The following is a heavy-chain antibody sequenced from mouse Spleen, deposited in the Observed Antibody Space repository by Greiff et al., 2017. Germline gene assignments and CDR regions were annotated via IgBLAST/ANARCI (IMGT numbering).Heavy chain of an antibody. D-gene: IGHD2-4*01. CDR1: GYTFTDYE. CDR2: IDPETGGT. V-gene: IGHV1-15*01. Sequence: VKLVESGAELVRPGASVTLSCKASGYTFTDYEMHWVKQTPVHGLEWIGAIDPETGGTAYNQKFKGKAILTADKSSSTAYMELRSLTSEDSAVYYCTEASTMITSFAYWGQGTLVTVSA. J-gene: IGHJ3*01. CDR3: TEASTMITSFAY.